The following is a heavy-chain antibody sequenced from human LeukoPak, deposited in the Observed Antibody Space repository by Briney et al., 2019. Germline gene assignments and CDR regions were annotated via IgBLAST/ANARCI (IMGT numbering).Heavy chain of an antibody. Sequence: GASVKVSCKASGGTFSSYAISWVRQAPGQGLEWMGGIIPIFGTANYAQKFQGRVTITADESTSTAYMELSSLRSEDTAVYYCAVVVPQHYFDYWGQGTLVTVSS. CDR3: AVVVPQHYFDY. CDR2: IIPIFGTA. J-gene: IGHJ4*02. V-gene: IGHV1-69*13. CDR1: GGTFSSYA. D-gene: IGHD2-21*01.